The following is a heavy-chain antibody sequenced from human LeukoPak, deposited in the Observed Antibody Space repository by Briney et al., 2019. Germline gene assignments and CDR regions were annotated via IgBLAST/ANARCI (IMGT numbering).Heavy chain of an antibody. Sequence: GGSLRLSCAASGFTFSDYYMSWIRQAPGEGLEWVSYISSSGSTIYYADSVKGRSTISRDNAKNSLYLQMNSLRAEDTAVYYCARDLREGDAFDIWGQGTMVTVSS. J-gene: IGHJ3*02. D-gene: IGHD1-26*01. CDR3: ARDLREGDAFDI. CDR2: ISSSGSTI. CDR1: GFTFSDYY. V-gene: IGHV3-11*01.